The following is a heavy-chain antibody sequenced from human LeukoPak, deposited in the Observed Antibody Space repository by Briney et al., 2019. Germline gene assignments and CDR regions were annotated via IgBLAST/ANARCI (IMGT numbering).Heavy chain of an antibody. V-gene: IGHV4-30-2*01. CDR3: TRRTDGYLFDY. CDR2: IYYSGST. CDR1: GGSISSGDYS. D-gene: IGHD5-24*01. J-gene: IGHJ4*02. Sequence: SQTLSLTCAVSGGSISSGDYSWSWIRQPPGKGLEWIGYIYYSGSTYYNPSLKSRVTMSVDRSKNRLSLKLSSVTAADTAVYYCTRRTDGYLFDYWGQGTLVTVSS.